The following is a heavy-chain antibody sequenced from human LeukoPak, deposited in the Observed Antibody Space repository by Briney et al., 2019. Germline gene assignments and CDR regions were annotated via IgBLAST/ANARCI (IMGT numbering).Heavy chain of an antibody. Sequence: GGSLRLSCTASGFTYTTYAMSWVRQAPGKGLEWVSSITGSGDSTYYADSVKGRFTISRDNSRNTLYLHMNSLRAEDTVVYHCARDGGSYLQPTDYWGQGTLVTVSS. CDR3: ARDGGSYLQPTDY. CDR2: ITGSGDST. J-gene: IGHJ4*02. V-gene: IGHV3-23*01. D-gene: IGHD1-26*01. CDR1: GFTYTTYA.